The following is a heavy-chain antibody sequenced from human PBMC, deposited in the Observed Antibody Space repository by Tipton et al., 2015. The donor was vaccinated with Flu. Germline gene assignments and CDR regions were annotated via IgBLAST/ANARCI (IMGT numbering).Heavy chain of an antibody. D-gene: IGHD5-18*01. J-gene: IGHJ5*01. Sequence: GLVKPSETLSLTCNVSGGSISSSSDYWGWIRQPPGKGLEWIGTIYYSGSTYYNPSLWSRVTISVDTSKNQFSLRLSSVTAADTAVYYCAREPGYSLFNWFDSWGQGTLVTVSS. CDR2: IYYSGST. V-gene: IGHV4-39*02. CDR1: GGSISSSSDY. CDR3: AREPGYSLFNWFDS.